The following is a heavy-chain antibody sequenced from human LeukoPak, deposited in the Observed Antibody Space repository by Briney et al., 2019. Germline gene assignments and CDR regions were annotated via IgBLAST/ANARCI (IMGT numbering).Heavy chain of an antibody. D-gene: IGHD3-10*01. CDR2: ISYDGSNK. CDR3: ANYGSAYYFDY. CDR1: GFTFSSYG. V-gene: IGHV3-30*18. Sequence: PGGSLRLSCAASGFTFSSYGMHWVRQAPGKGLEWVAVISYDGSNKYYADSVKGRFTISRDNSKNTLYLQMNSLRAEDTAVYYCANYGSAYYFDYWGQGTLVTVSS. J-gene: IGHJ4*02.